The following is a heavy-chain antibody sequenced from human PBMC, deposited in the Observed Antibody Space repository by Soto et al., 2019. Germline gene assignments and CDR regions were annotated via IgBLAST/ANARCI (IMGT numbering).Heavy chain of an antibody. V-gene: IGHV1-69*13. CDR1: GGTFSSYA. D-gene: IGHD3-10*01. Sequence: GPPVKVSCKASGGTFSSYAISWVRQAPGQGLEWMGGIIPIFGTANYAQKFQGRVTITADESTSTAYMELSSLRSEDTAVYYCASWYYYGSGTYYYYGMDVWGQGTTVTVSS. CDR3: ASWYYYGSGTYYYYGMDV. CDR2: IIPIFGTA. J-gene: IGHJ6*02.